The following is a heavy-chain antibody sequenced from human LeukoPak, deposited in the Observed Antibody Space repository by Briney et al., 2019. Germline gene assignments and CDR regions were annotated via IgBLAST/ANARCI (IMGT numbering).Heavy chain of an antibody. CDR2: INHSGST. V-gene: IGHV4-34*01. J-gene: IGHJ5*02. Sequence: SETPSLTCAVYGGSFSGYYWSWIRQPPGKGLEWIGEINHSGSTNYNPSLKSRVTISVDTSKNQFSLKLSSVTAADTAVYYCAGQYYGSGSQVPCFDPWGQGTLVTVSS. CDR1: GGSFSGYY. D-gene: IGHD3-10*01. CDR3: AGQYYGSGSQVPCFDP.